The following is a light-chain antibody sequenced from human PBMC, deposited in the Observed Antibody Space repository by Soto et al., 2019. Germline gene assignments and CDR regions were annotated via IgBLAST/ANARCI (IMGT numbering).Light chain of an antibody. Sequence: EIVMTQSPATLSVSPGETATLSCRASQSVGSSLAWYQQRPGQAPRLLIYGPSTRATGIPARFSGSGSGTDFTLTISSLQSEDFAVYYCQQYNNWPLTFGQGTRLEIK. CDR2: GPS. CDR3: QQYNNWPLT. J-gene: IGKJ5*01. CDR1: QSVGSS. V-gene: IGKV3-15*01.